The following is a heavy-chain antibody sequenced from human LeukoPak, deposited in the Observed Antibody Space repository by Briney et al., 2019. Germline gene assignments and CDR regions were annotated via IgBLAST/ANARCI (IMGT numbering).Heavy chain of an antibody. CDR1: GFTFSSYS. D-gene: IGHD5-18*01. J-gene: IGHJ4*02. V-gene: IGHV3-21*01. CDR3: ATVGDEALWSFDY. CDR2: ISSSSSYI. Sequence: PGGSLRLSCAASGFTFSSYSMNWVRQAPGKGLEWVSSISSSSSYIYYADSVKGRFTISRDNAKNSLYLQMNSLRAEDTAVYYCATVGDEALWSFDYWGQGALVTVSS.